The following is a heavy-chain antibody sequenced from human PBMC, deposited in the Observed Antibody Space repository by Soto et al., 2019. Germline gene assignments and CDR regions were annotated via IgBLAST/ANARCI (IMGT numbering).Heavy chain of an antibody. Sequence: GGSLRLSCAASGFTFNISAMTWVRQAPGKGLEWVSTTGASGRTTYYAHSVKGRFTVSRDNSKNTLDLQMSSLRAEDTAVYYCATVHNTSRSFDYWGQGTLVTGS. D-gene: IGHD2-2*02. CDR2: TGASGRTT. CDR3: ATVHNTSRSFDY. V-gene: IGHV3-23*01. CDR1: GFTFNISA. J-gene: IGHJ4*02.